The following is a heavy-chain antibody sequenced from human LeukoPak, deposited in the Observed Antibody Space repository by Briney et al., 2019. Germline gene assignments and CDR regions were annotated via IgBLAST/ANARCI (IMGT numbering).Heavy chain of an antibody. CDR1: GFTFRDYG. V-gene: IGHV3-30*18. J-gene: IGHJ4*02. Sequence: PGGSLRLSCAASGFTFRDYGMHWVRQAPGGGLEWVALISYDGTKEYYADSLKGRFTISRDNSKNTVHLQMNSLRGEDTAVYYCAKEAYFDFWSAFDFWGQGSLVTVSS. CDR2: ISYDGTKE. CDR3: AKEAYFDFWSAFDF. D-gene: IGHD3-3*01.